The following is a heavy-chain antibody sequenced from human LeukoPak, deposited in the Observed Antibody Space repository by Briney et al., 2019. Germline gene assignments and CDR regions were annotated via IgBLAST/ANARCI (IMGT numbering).Heavy chain of an antibody. V-gene: IGHV3-21*01. Sequence: GGSLRLSCAASGFTFSSYSMNWVRQAPGKGLEWVSSISSSSSYIYYADSVKGRFTISRDNAKNSLYLQMNSLRAEDTAVYYCARVTGATGHFDYWGQGTLVTVSS. CDR1: GFTFSSYS. CDR3: ARVTGATGHFDY. D-gene: IGHD1-26*01. J-gene: IGHJ4*02. CDR2: ISSSSSYI.